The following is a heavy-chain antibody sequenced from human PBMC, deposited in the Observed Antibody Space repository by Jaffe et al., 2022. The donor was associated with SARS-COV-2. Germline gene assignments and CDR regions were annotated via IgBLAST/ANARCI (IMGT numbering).Heavy chain of an antibody. D-gene: IGHD1-26*01. V-gene: IGHV4-39*01. CDR2: VHYSANS. CDR1: GGSISGSTFY. CDR3: VRHGDRGLWVSDF. Sequence: QVQLQESGPGLVKPSETLPLTCTVSGGSISGSTFYWGWIRQPPGKGLEWIGSVHYSANSYYNPSLKTRVTISVDTSKNQFSLKLSSVTAADTAVYYCVRHGDRGLWVSDFWGQGNLVTVSS. J-gene: IGHJ4*02.